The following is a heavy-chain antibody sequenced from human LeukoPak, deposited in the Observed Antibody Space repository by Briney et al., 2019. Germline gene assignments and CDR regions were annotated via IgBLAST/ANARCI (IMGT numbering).Heavy chain of an antibody. CDR2: ISAYNGNT. Sequence: GASVKVSCKASGYTFTSYGISWVRQAPGQGLEWMGWISAYNGNTNYAQKLQGRVTMSTDTSTSTAYMELRSLRSDDTAVYYCARVTLDCSSTRCYLYPLDYWGQGTLVTVSS. D-gene: IGHD2-2*01. CDR3: ARVTLDCSSTRCYLYPLDY. CDR1: GYTFTSYG. J-gene: IGHJ4*02. V-gene: IGHV1-18*01.